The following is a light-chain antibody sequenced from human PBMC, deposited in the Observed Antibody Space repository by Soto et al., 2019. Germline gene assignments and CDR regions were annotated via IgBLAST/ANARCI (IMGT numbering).Light chain of an antibody. V-gene: IGKV1-5*03. CDR1: QSSNSW. CDR2: KAS. Sequence: DIQMTQSPSTLSASVGDSVTITCRASQSSNSWLAWYQQKPGKAPKLLIYKASSLESGVPSRFSGSGSGTEFSLTISSLQPDDFATYYCQQYNRDPWTFGQGTKVEIK. J-gene: IGKJ1*01. CDR3: QQYNRDPWT.